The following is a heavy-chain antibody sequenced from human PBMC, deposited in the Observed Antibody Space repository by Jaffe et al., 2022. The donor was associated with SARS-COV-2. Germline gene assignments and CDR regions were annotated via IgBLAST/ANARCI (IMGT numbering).Heavy chain of an antibody. V-gene: IGHV3-21*01. Sequence: EVQLVESGGGLVKPGGSLRLSCAASGFTFSSYSMNWVRQAPGKGLEWVSSISSSSSYIYYADSVKGRFTISRDNAKNSLYLQMNSLRAEDTAVYYCARDYDYSNYVPGVADYWGQGTLVTVSS. D-gene: IGHD4-4*01. J-gene: IGHJ4*02. CDR1: GFTFSSYS. CDR2: ISSSSSYI. CDR3: ARDYDYSNYVPGVADY.